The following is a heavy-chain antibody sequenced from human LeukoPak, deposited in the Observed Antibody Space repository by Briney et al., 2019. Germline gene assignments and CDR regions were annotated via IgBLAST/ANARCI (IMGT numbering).Heavy chain of an antibody. D-gene: IGHD5-24*01. CDR2: ISWNSGSI. V-gene: IGHV3-9*01. CDR3: AREEMANDAFDI. CDR1: GVTFDDYA. J-gene: IGHJ3*02. Sequence: GRSLRLSCAASGVTFDDYAMHWVRQAPGKGLEWVSGISWNSGSIGYADSVKGRFTISRDNAKNSLYLQMNSLRAEDTALYYCAREEMANDAFDIWGQGTMVTVSS.